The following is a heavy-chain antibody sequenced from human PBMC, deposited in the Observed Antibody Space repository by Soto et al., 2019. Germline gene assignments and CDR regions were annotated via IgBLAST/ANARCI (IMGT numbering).Heavy chain of an antibody. V-gene: IGHV2-5*01. CDR3: AHRPRAFEVVVAWFDY. CDR1: GFSLSTSGVG. D-gene: IGHD2-15*01. CDR2: IYWNDDK. Sequence: QITLKESGPTLVKPTQTLTLTCTFSGFSLSTSGVGVGWIRQPPGKALEWLALIYWNDDKRYSPSLKSRLTIAKDTSKNQVVLTITNMDPVDTATYDCAHRPRAFEVVVAWFDYWGQGTLVTVSS. J-gene: IGHJ4*02.